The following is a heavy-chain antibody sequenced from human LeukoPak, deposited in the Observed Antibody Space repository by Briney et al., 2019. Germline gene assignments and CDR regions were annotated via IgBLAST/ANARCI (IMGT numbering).Heavy chain of an antibody. J-gene: IGHJ5*02. CDR1: GFTFSGYS. CDR3: ARDTIFGVARLSNWFDP. CDR2: IKQDGSEK. D-gene: IGHD3-3*01. Sequence: GGSLRLSCAASGFTFSGYSMTWVRQAPGKGLEWVANIKQDGSEKYYVDSVKGRFTISRDNAKNSLYLQMNSLRAEDTAVYYCARDTIFGVARLSNWFDPWGQGTLVTVSS. V-gene: IGHV3-7*01.